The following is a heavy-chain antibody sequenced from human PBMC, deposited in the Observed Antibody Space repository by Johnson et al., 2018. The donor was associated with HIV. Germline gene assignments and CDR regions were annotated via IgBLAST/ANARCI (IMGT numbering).Heavy chain of an antibody. CDR1: GFTFSSYA. Sequence: QVQLVESGGGVVQPGRSLRLSCAASGFTFSSYAMHWVRQAPGKGLEWVAVISYDGSNKYYADSVKGRFTISRDNSKNTLYLQMNSLRAADTAVYYCARDRSMIVVVEAFDIWGQGTMVTVSS. CDR2: ISYDGSNK. V-gene: IGHV3-30-3*01. CDR3: ARDRSMIVVVEAFDI. J-gene: IGHJ3*02. D-gene: IGHD3-22*01.